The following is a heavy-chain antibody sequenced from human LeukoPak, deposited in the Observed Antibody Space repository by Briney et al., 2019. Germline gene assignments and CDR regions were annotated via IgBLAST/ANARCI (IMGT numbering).Heavy chain of an antibody. CDR2: IKQDGSEK. D-gene: IGHD3/OR15-3a*01. Sequence: GGSLRLSCAASGFNFNNYWMSWLRQAPGKGLEWVANIKQDGSEKYYVDSVKGRFTISRDNAKNSLYLQMNSLRAEDTAVYYCAREFGYTYDFWTSCMDVWGQGTTVTVSS. V-gene: IGHV3-7*01. J-gene: IGHJ6*02. CDR3: AREFGYTYDFWTSCMDV. CDR1: GFNFNNYW.